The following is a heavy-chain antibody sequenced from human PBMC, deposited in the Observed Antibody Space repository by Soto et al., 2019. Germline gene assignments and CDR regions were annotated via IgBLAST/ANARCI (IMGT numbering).Heavy chain of an antibody. CDR3: ASITMVRGHYYYGMDV. CDR2: IYHSGST. CDR1: GGSISSGGYS. Sequence: TLSLTCAVSGGSISSGGYSWSWIRQPPGKGLEWIGYIYHSGSTYYNPSLKSRVTISVDRSKSQFSLKLSSVTAADTAVYYCASITMVRGHYYYGMDVWGQGTTVTVSS. J-gene: IGHJ6*02. D-gene: IGHD3-10*01. V-gene: IGHV4-30-2*01.